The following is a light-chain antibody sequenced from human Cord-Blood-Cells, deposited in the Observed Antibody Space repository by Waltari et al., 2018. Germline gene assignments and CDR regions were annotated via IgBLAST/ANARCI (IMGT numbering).Light chain of an antibody. CDR3: QQYGSSPYT. CDR1: QSVSSSD. Sequence: EIVLTQSPGTLSLSPGERATLSCRASQSVSSSDLAGYQQKPGLAPRLLIYGASSRATGIPDRFSGSGSGTDFSLTISRLEPEDFAVYYCQQYGSSPYTFGQGTKLEIK. CDR2: GAS. V-gene: IGKV3-20*01. J-gene: IGKJ2*01.